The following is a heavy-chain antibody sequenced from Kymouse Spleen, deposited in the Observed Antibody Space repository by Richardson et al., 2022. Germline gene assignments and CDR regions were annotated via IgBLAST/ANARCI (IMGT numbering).Heavy chain of an antibody. CDR1: GGSFSGYY. CDR2: INHSGST. D-gene: IGHD6-6*01. J-gene: IGHJ4*02. Sequence: QVQLQQWGAGLLKPSETLSLTCAVYGGSFSGYYWSWIRQPPGKGLEWIGEINHSGSTNYNPSLKSRVTISVDTSKNQFSLKLSSVTAADTAVYYCARGQGAARHFDYWGQGTLVTVSS. CDR3: ARGQGAARHFDY. V-gene: IGHV4-34*01.